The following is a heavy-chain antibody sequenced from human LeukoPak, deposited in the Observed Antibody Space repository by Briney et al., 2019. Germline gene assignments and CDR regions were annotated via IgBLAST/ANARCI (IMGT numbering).Heavy chain of an antibody. J-gene: IGHJ4*02. CDR3: AKDSGYSYGYDN. V-gene: IGHV3-30*02. CDR1: GFTFSRYG. Sequence: GGSLRLSCAPSGFTFSRYGMHWVRQAPGKGLEWVAFIRSDGTTKYYSDSVKGRFTISRDNSKNTLYLQMNSLRAEDTAVYYCAKDSGYSYGYDNWGQGTLVTVSS. CDR2: IRSDGTTK. D-gene: IGHD5-18*01.